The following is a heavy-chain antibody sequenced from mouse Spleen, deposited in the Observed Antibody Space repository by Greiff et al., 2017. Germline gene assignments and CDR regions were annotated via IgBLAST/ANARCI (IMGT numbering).Heavy chain of an antibody. CDR2: SRNKANDYTT. J-gene: IGHJ2*01. V-gene: IGHV7-1*01. CDR3: ARDRGDYFDY. Sequence: EVNLVESGGGLVQSGRSLRLSCATSGFTFSDFYMEWVRQAPGKGLEWIAASRNKANDYTTEYSASVKGRFIVSRDTSQSILYLQMNALRAEDTAIYYCARDRGDYFDYWGQGTTLTVSS. CDR1: GFTFSDFY.